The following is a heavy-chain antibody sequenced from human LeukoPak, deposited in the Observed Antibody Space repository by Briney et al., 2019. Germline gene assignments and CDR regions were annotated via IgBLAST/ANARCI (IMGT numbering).Heavy chain of an antibody. Sequence: SGTLSLTCTVSGGSTTSSSYYWVWIRQPPGEGLEWIGSMFHGGSTYDNPSLKSRVTISGDTSKNQFSLKLSSVIATDTALYYCARAFSSGYWFDPWGQGTLVTVSS. D-gene: IGHD3-22*01. J-gene: IGHJ5*02. CDR3: ARAFSSGYWFDP. CDR2: MFHGGST. V-gene: IGHV4-39*01. CDR1: GGSTTSSSYY.